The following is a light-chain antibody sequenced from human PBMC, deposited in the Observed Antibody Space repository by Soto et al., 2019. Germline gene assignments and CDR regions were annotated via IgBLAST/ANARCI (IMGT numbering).Light chain of an antibody. CDR1: QSISSW. CDR2: DAS. V-gene: IGKV1-5*01. Sequence: DIQMTQSPSTLSASVGDRVTITCRASQSISSWLAWYQQKPGKAPTLLIYDASSLESGVPSGFSGSGSGTEFTLTISSLQPDDFATYYCQQYNSYSPTFGQGTKVEIK. CDR3: QQYNSYSPT. J-gene: IGKJ1*01.